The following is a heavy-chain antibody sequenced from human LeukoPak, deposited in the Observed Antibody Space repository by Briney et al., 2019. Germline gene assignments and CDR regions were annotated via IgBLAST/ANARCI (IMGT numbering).Heavy chain of an antibody. CDR3: ARGRNEGATAFYYYYYGMDV. J-gene: IGHJ6*02. CDR1: GGTFSSYA. Sequence: GASVKVSCKASGGTFSSYAISWVRQAPGQGLEWMGRIIPILGIANYAQKFQGRVTITADKSTSTAYMELSSLRSEDTAVYYCARGRNEGATAFYYYYYGMDVWGQGTTVTVSS. D-gene: IGHD1-26*01. V-gene: IGHV1-69*04. CDR2: IIPILGIA.